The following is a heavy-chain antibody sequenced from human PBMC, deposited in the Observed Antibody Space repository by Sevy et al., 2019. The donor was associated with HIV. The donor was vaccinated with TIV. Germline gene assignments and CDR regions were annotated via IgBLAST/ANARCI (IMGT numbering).Heavy chain of an antibody. D-gene: IGHD3-3*01. Sequence: GESLKISCKGSGYSFTSYWIGWVRQMPGKGLEWMGIIYPGHSDTRYSPSFQGQVTISADESISTAYLQWSSLKASDTAMYYCAGRVEGFLEWLYRDAFDIWGQGTMVTISS. CDR2: IYPGHSDT. V-gene: IGHV5-51*01. J-gene: IGHJ3*02. CDR3: AGRVEGFLEWLYRDAFDI. CDR1: GYSFTSYW.